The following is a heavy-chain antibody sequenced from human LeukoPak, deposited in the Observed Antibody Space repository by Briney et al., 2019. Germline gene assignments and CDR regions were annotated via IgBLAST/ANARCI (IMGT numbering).Heavy chain of an antibody. V-gene: IGHV4-59*01. CDR3: ARVYDSGYYYDSSGYSLPDAFDI. D-gene: IGHD3-22*01. CDR1: GGSISSYY. Sequence: PSETLSLTCTVSGGSISSYYWSWIRQPPGKGLEWIGYIYYSGSTNYNPSLKSRVTISVDTSKNQFSLKLSSVTAAGTAVFYCARVYDSGYYYDSSGYSLPDAFDIWGEGTMVTVSS. J-gene: IGHJ3*02. CDR2: IYYSGST.